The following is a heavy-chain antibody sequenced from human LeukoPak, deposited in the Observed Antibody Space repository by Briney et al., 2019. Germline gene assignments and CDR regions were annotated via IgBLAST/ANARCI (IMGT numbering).Heavy chain of an antibody. J-gene: IGHJ4*02. CDR2: INPNSGGT. D-gene: IGHD6-13*01. Sequence: ASVKVSCKSSGFTFTDEYIHWVRQAPGQGLEWMGWINPNSGGTNYAQKFQGRVTMTRDTSISTAYMELSRLRSDDTAVYYCASGYSSSPVDYWGQGTLVTVSS. V-gene: IGHV1-2*02. CDR3: ASGYSSSPVDY. CDR1: GFTFTDEY.